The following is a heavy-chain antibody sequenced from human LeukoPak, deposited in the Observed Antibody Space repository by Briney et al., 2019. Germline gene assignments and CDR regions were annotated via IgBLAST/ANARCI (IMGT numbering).Heavy chain of an antibody. V-gene: IGHV1-8*01. CDR1: GYTFTSYD. CDR3: ASLLKVFYYYGMDV. Sequence: GASVKVSCQASGYTFTSYDIHWVRPATGQGLEWMGWMNPNSGNTGYAQKFQGRVTMTKNTSISAAYMELSSLRSEVTAVYYCASLLKVFYYYGMDVWGQGTTVTVSS. J-gene: IGHJ6*02. CDR2: MNPNSGNT.